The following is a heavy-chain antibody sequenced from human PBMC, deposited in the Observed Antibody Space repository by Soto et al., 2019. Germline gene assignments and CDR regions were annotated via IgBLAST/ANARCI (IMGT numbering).Heavy chain of an antibody. Sequence: SETLSLTCTVSGGSISSSSYYWCWIRQPPGKGLEWIGNIYYSGRTYYNSSLKSRVTISVDTSKNQFSLNLSSVTAADTAVYYCARSYSSGWTGWFDPWGQGTLVTVSS. D-gene: IGHD6-19*01. J-gene: IGHJ5*02. CDR1: GGSISSSSYY. V-gene: IGHV4-39*01. CDR3: ARSYSSGWTGWFDP. CDR2: IYYSGRT.